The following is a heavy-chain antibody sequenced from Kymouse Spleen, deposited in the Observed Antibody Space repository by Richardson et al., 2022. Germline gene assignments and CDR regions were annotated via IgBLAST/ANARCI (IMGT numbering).Heavy chain of an antibody. D-gene: IGHD3-3*01. V-gene: IGHV3-33*01. CDR3: ARSLRFLRWFDP. Sequence: QVQLVESGGGVVQPGRSLRLSCAASGFTFSSYGMHWVRQAPGKGLEWVAVIWYDGSNKYYADSVKGRFTISRDNSKNTLYLQMNSLRAEDTAVYYCARSLRFLRWFDPWGQGTLVTVSS. CDR2: IWYDGSNK. CDR1: GFTFSSYG. J-gene: IGHJ5*02.